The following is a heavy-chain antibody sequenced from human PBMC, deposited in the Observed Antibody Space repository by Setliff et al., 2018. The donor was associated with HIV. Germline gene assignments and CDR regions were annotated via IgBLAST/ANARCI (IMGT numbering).Heavy chain of an antibody. CDR2: IIPIFSTT. CDR3: ARDEGMTTRRGRFDP. J-gene: IGHJ5*02. V-gene: IGHV1-69*13. Sequence: SVKVSCKASGGTFSKDAINWVREAPGQGLEWMGGIIPIFSTTTYAQKFQGRVTITADESTSTVYMELSSLRSDDTAVYYCARDEGMTTRRGRFDPWGQGTLVTVS. D-gene: IGHD4-4*01. CDR1: GGTFSKDA.